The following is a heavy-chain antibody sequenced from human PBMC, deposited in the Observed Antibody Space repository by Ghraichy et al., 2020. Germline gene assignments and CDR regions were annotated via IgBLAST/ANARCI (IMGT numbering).Heavy chain of an antibody. CDR3: ARAASSSWHNFDY. CDR1: GFTFRNYV. Sequence: GGSLRLSCAASGFTFRNYVIHWVRQPPGKGLEWVAVSSFDETKKSYADSVKSRFTISRDNAKNTLYLQMNSLRVDDTAVYYCARAASSSWHNFDYWGQGTLVTVSS. CDR2: SSFDETKK. V-gene: IGHV3-30-3*01. D-gene: IGHD6-13*01. J-gene: IGHJ4*02.